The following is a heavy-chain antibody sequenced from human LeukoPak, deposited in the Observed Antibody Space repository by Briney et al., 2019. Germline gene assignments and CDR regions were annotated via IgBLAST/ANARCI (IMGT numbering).Heavy chain of an antibody. CDR2: YDPEDDER. Sequence: ASVKVSCKSFGHTLRDLSIHWVRQAAGKGLEWMGGYDPEDDERIYSEKFLGRVTLTEDTSTDKAYMELTSLRSDDTAVYYCSTGTAGNYWGQGTLVTVSS. CDR1: GHTLRDLS. D-gene: IGHD3-10*01. CDR3: STGTAGNY. J-gene: IGHJ4*02. V-gene: IGHV1-24*01.